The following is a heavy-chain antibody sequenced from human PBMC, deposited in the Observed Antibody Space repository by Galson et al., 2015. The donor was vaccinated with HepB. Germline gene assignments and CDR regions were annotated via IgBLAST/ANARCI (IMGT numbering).Heavy chain of an antibody. Sequence: SVKVSCKASGYTFTSYAMHWVRQAPGQRLEWMGWINAGNGNTKYSQKFQGRVTITRDTSASTAYMELSSLRSEDTAVYYCARGPRSDGYYYYMDVWGKGTTVTVSS. D-gene: IGHD3-3*01. CDR1: GYTFTSYA. V-gene: IGHV1-3*01. CDR3: ARGPRSDGYYYYMDV. CDR2: INAGNGNT. J-gene: IGHJ6*03.